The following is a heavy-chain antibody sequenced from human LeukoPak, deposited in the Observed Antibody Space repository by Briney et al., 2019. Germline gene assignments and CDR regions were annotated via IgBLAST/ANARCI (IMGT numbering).Heavy chain of an antibody. CDR3: AKGPPGEDAVEQGNFYY. J-gene: IGHJ4*02. V-gene: IGHV3-48*01. CDR1: GFTFSTFS. CDR2: ISRSSSSV. D-gene: IGHD1/OR15-1a*01. Sequence: GGSLRLSCAASGFTFSTFSMNWVRQAPGKGPEWVSYISRSSSSVYYADSVKGRFTISRDNAKNTLYLQMNSLRVEDTAVYYCAKGPPGEDAVEQGNFYYWGQGTLVTVSS.